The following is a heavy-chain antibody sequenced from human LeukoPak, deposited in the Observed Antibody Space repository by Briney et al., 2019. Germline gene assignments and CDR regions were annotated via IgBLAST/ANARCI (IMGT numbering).Heavy chain of an antibody. CDR3: ARDCGGDCFSNDAFDI. V-gene: IGHV3-7*01. CDR2: IKQDGSEK. Sequence: HSGGSLRLSCAASGFTFSSYWMSWVRQAPGKGLEWVANIKQDGSEKYYVDSVKGRFTISRDNAKNSLYLQMNSLRAEDTAVYYCARDCGGDCFSNDAFDIWGQGTMVTVSS. J-gene: IGHJ3*02. CDR1: GFTFSSYW. D-gene: IGHD2-21*02.